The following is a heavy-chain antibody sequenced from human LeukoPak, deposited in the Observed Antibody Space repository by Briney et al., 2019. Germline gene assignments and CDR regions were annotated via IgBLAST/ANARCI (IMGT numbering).Heavy chain of an antibody. J-gene: IGHJ6*02. CDR1: GFTVSSNY. CDR3: AKKDSSSWPYYYYYYGMDV. D-gene: IGHD6-13*01. V-gene: IGHV3-23*01. Sequence: QPGGSLRLSCAASGFTVSSNYMSWVRQAPGKGLEWVSAISGSGGSTYYADSVKGRFTISRDNSKNTLYLQMNSLRAEDTAVYYCAKKDSSSWPYYYYYYGMDVWGQGTTVTVSS. CDR2: ISGSGGST.